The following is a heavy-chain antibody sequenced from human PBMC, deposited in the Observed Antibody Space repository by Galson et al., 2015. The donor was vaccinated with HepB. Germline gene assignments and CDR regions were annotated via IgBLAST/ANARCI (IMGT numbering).Heavy chain of an antibody. Sequence: SLRLSCAASGFTFTNYAMSWVRQAPGTGLGWVSAISGSGDNTYYADSVKGRFTVSRDNSKNTLYLQMGSLRAEDSAIYYCAKESPTGYWYFDLWGRGTLVTVSS. CDR3: AKESPTGYWYFDL. CDR1: GFTFTNYA. J-gene: IGHJ2*01. V-gene: IGHV3-23*01. D-gene: IGHD3-9*01. CDR2: ISGSGDNT.